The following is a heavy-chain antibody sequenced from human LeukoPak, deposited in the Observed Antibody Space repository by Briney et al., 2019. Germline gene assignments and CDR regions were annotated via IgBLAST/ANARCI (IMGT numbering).Heavy chain of an antibody. Sequence: ASVKVSCKASGYTFTGYYVHWVRQAPGQGLEWMGWINPNSGGTNYPQKFQGRVTLTRDTSISTAYMELGRLRSDDTAVYYCLKNYCSTNTCYTGHFDYWGQGTLVTVSS. J-gene: IGHJ4*02. D-gene: IGHD2-2*02. V-gene: IGHV1-2*02. CDR2: INPNSGGT. CDR1: GYTFTGYY. CDR3: LKNYCSTNTCYTGHFDY.